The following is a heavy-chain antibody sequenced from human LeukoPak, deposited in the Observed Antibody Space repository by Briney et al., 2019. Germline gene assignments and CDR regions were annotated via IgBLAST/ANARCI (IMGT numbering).Heavy chain of an antibody. J-gene: IGHJ4*02. CDR2: INPNSGGT. Sequence: ASVKVSCKASGYTFTGYYMHWVRQAPGQGLEWMGWINPNSGGTNYAQKFQGRVTMTRDTSISTAYMELSRLRSDDTAVYYCARVRYYYDSSGYPAFDYWGQGALVTVSS. V-gene: IGHV1-2*02. CDR3: ARVRYYYDSSGYPAFDY. D-gene: IGHD3-22*01. CDR1: GYTFTGYY.